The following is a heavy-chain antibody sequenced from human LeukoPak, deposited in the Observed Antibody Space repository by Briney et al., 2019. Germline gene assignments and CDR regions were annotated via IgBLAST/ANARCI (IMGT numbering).Heavy chain of an antibody. Sequence: ASVKVSCKVSGYTLSELSMHWVRQAPGKGPEWMGGFDPEDVETMYAQKFQGRVTMTEDTSTDTAYMELSSLRSEDTAVYYCATGISKPNYDVSGYSDAFDIWGQGTMVTVYS. D-gene: IGHD3-22*01. CDR1: GYTLSELS. J-gene: IGHJ3*02. CDR3: ATGISKPNYDVSGYSDAFDI. CDR2: FDPEDVET. V-gene: IGHV1-24*01.